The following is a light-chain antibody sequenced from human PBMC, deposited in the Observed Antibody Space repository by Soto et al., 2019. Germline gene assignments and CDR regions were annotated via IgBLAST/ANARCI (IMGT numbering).Light chain of an antibody. J-gene: IGKJ1*01. CDR3: QQRRIASCT. CDR2: DAS. V-gene: IGKV3-11*01. Sequence: EILLTQSPATLSLSPGERATLSCRASQSVSSFLAWYQQKPGQAPRLLIYDASNRATGIPARFSGSESGTDFTLTITSLEPEDFAVYYSQQRRIASCTFGQATRVEVK. CDR1: QSVSSF.